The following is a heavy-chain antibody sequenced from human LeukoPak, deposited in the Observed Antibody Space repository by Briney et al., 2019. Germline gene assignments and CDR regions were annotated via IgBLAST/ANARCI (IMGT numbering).Heavy chain of an antibody. Sequence: TGGSLRLSCAASGFTFSSYAMSWVRQAPGKGLEWVANIKQDGSEKYYVDSVKGRFTISRDNAKNSLYLQMNSLRAEDTAVYYCARSRNRYYYGSGDWGQGTLVTVSS. CDR1: GFTFSSYA. J-gene: IGHJ4*02. CDR2: IKQDGSEK. V-gene: IGHV3-7*01. D-gene: IGHD3-10*01. CDR3: ARSRNRYYYGSGD.